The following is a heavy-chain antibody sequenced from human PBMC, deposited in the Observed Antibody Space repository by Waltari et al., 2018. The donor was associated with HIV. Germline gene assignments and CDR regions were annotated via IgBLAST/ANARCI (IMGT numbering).Heavy chain of an antibody. D-gene: IGHD6-6*01. CDR2: ISTSSSAI. CDR1: GFSFSSYS. J-gene: IGHJ4*02. CDR3: ARDRTRYYFDS. V-gene: IGHV3-48*01. Sequence: EVQLVESGGGLVQPGGSLRLSCTASGFSFSSYSMNWVRQAQGKGVEWFSYISTSSSAIFYADSVKGRFTISRDTAKNSLYLQMNSLRAEDTAVYYCARDRTRYYFDSWGQGTLVTVSS.